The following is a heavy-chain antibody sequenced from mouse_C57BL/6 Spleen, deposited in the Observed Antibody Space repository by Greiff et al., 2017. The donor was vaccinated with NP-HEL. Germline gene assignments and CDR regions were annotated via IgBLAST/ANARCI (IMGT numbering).Heavy chain of an antibody. CDR2: IYPSSGTT. CDR1: GYTFTSYG. Sequence: VQLQQSGAELARPGASVKMSCKASGYTFTSYGISWVKQRTGQGLEWIGEIYPSSGTTYYNEKFKGKATLTADKSSSTAYMELRSLTSEDSAVYCCARYEVRRDWYFDVWGTGTTVTVSS. CDR3: ARYEVRRDWYFDV. J-gene: IGHJ1*03. V-gene: IGHV1-81*01. D-gene: IGHD1-3*01.